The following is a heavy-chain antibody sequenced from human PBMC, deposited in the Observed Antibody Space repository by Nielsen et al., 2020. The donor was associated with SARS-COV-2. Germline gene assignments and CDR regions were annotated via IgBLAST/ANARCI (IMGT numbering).Heavy chain of an antibody. J-gene: IGHJ6*02. V-gene: IGHV3-74*01. CDR1: GFTFSSYW. Sequence: GESLKISCAASGFTFSSYWMHWVRQAPGKGLVWVSRINSDGSGTSYADSVKGRFTISRDNAKNTLYLQMNSLRAEDTAVYYCARDHSYYDFWSGYYGYYYYGMDVWGQGTTVTVSS. CDR2: INSDGSGT. D-gene: IGHD3-3*01. CDR3: ARDHSYYDFWSGYYGYYYYGMDV.